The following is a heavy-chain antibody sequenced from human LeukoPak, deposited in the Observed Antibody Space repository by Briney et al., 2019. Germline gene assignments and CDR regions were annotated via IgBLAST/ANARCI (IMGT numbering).Heavy chain of an antibody. CDR2: ISSSGSTI. J-gene: IGHJ4*02. CDR3: ARDAFHADTAMANDY. Sequence: GGSLRLSCAASGFTFSDYYMSWLRQAPGKGLEWVSYISSSGSTIYYADSVKGRFTISRDNAKNSLYLQMNSLRAEDTAVYYCARDAFHADTAMANDYWGQGTLVTVSS. CDR1: GFTFSDYY. D-gene: IGHD5-18*01. V-gene: IGHV3-11*01.